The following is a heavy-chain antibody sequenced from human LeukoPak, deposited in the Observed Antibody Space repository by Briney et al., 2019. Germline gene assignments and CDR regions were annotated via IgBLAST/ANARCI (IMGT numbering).Heavy chain of an antibody. CDR1: GFTFSRYS. CDR3: AKDAEHYYGSGSYLDF. Sequence: GGSLRLSCAASGFTFSRYSLNWVRQAPGKGLEWVSGITWNSDRIDYADSVKGRFTISRDNARNSLHLQMNSLRVEDTALYYCAKDAEHYYGSGSYLDFWGQGALVTVSS. V-gene: IGHV3-9*01. J-gene: IGHJ4*02. CDR2: ITWNSDRI. D-gene: IGHD3-10*01.